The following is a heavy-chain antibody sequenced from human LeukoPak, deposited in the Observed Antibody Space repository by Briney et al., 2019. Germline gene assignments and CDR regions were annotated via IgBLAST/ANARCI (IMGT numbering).Heavy chain of an antibody. D-gene: IGHD6-13*01. CDR3: ARGGSWYTDAFDI. V-gene: IGHV3-74*01. Sequence: QTGGSLRLSCAASGFTFSSYWMHWVRQAPGKGLVWVSRINIDGSSTRYADSVKGRFTISRDNAKNTLYLQMNGLRAEDTAVYYCARGGSWYTDAFDIWGQGTMVTVSS. CDR2: INIDGSST. CDR1: GFTFSSYW. J-gene: IGHJ3*02.